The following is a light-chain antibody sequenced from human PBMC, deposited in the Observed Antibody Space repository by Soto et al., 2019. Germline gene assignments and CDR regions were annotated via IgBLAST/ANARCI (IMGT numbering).Light chain of an antibody. CDR3: QQLITYPQT. Sequence: DIQFTQSPSFLSASVGDRVTMTCRASQGISTYLAWYQQKPGKAPKLLIYAASTLQSGVPSRFSGSGSGTEFALAISSXQPEDFATYYCQQLITYPQTFGQGTKVDIK. J-gene: IGKJ1*01. CDR2: AAS. V-gene: IGKV1-9*01. CDR1: QGISTY.